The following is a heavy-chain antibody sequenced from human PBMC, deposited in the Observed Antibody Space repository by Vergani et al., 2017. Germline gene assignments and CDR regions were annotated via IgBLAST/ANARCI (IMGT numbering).Heavy chain of an antibody. V-gene: IGHV3-48*03. CDR3: ARVHYDSSGYYYGDEYYFDY. CDR2: ISRVRRTI. CDR1: GFTFSSYE. J-gene: IGHJ4*02. D-gene: IGHD3-22*01. Sequence: EVQLVESGGDLVQPGGSLRLSCAASGFTFSSYEMNWVRQAPGKGLEWVSYISRVRRTIYYADSVKGRFTISRDNAKNSLYLQMNSLRAEDTAIYYCARVHYDSSGYYYGDEYYFDYWGQGTLVTVSS.